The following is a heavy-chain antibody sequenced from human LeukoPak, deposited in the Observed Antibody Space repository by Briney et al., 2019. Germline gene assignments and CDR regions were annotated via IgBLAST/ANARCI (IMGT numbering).Heavy chain of an antibody. D-gene: IGHD7-27*01. Sequence: PGGSLRLSCAASGFTFSTYAMHWVRQAPGKGLEWVAVISYDGRNTYYADSVKGRFTISRDNSKNSLYLQMNSLRTEDTALYYCAKDETPSQLGIFDYWGQGTLVTVSS. V-gene: IGHV3-30*04. CDR2: ISYDGRNT. CDR3: AKDETPSQLGIFDY. J-gene: IGHJ4*02. CDR1: GFTFSTYA.